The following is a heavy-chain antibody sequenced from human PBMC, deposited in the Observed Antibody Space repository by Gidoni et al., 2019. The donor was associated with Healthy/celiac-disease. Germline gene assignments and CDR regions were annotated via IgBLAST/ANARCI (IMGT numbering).Heavy chain of an antibody. J-gene: IGHJ4*02. CDR1: GYTFTSYG. D-gene: IGHD3-3*01. CDR3: ARTQSSYYDFWSGYFPNY. CDR2: ISAYNGNT. V-gene: IGHV1-18*01. Sequence: QVQLVQSGAEVKKPGASVKVSCKASGYTFTSYGISWVRQAPGQGLEWIGWISAYNGNTNYAQKLQGRVTMTTDTSTSTAYMELRSLRSDDTAVYYCARTQSSYYDFWSGYFPNYWGQGTLVTVSS.